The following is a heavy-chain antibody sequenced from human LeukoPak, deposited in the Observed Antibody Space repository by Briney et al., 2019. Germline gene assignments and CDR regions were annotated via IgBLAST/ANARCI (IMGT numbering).Heavy chain of an antibody. CDR3: ARDSSGYSFDY. Sequence: QPGRSLRLSCAASGFTFSSYGMPWVRQAPGKGLEWVAVIWYDGSNKYYADSVKGRFTISRDNSKNTLYLQMNSLRAEDTAVYYCARDSSGYSFDYWGQGTLVTVSS. CDR1: GFTFSSYG. J-gene: IGHJ4*02. CDR2: IWYDGSNK. D-gene: IGHD3-22*01. V-gene: IGHV3-33*01.